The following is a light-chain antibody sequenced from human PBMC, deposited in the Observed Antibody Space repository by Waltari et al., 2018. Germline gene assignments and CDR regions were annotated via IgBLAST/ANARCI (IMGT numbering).Light chain of an antibody. J-gene: IGKJ1*01. V-gene: IGKV4-1*01. Sequence: DIVMNQSPAFLAVSLCERDTIDHKSSQNVVFSVNNKKYLAWYQKKSGQPPKLLFYWASTRKSGFPDRLSASESGKIFTSTTSSRRPKDVAVYYCKQVNSTPATFGLGTKGKTK. CDR2: WAS. CDR1: QNVVFSVNNKKY. CDR3: KQVNSTPAT.